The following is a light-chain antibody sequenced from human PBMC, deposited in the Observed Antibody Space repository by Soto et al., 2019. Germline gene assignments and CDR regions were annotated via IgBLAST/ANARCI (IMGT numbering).Light chain of an antibody. CDR1: QSVSSSS. CDR3: QQYGSSPIT. CDR2: DTS. J-gene: IGKJ5*01. Sequence: EIVLTQSPGTLSLSPGGRATLSCRASQSVSSSSLSWYQQKPGQAPRLLIYDTSSRATDIPDRFSGSGSGTDFTLTISRLEPEDFALYYCQQYGSSPITFGRGTRLEIK. V-gene: IGKV3-20*01.